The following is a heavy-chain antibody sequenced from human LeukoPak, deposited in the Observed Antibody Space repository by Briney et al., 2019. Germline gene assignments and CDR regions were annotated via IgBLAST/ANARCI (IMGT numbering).Heavy chain of an antibody. CDR3: ARLGGRYCSGGSCYPTFTFDY. Sequence: GESLKISCKISGYKLTNNWIGWVRQVPGKGLEWMGLIYPGYSDAKYSPSFQGQVTLSVGASISTAYLQLSGLRASDTAIYYCARLGGRYCSGGSCYPTFTFDYWGQGTLVTVSS. D-gene: IGHD2-15*01. CDR2: IYPGYSDA. V-gene: IGHV5-51*01. CDR1: GYKLTNNW. J-gene: IGHJ4*02.